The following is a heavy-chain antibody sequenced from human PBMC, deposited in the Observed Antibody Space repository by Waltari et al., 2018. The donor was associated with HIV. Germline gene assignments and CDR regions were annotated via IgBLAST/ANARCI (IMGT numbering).Heavy chain of an antibody. CDR2: ISSSSSYI. V-gene: IGHV3-21*01. J-gene: IGHJ4*02. D-gene: IGHD6-13*01. Sequence: EVQLVESGGGLVKPGGSLRLSCAASGFTFSSYSMNWVRQAPGKGLEWVSSISSSSSYIYYADSVKCRFTISRDNAKNSLYLQMNSLRAEDTAVYYCARDGSSKTFDYWGQGTLVTVSS. CDR1: GFTFSSYS. CDR3: ARDGSSKTFDY.